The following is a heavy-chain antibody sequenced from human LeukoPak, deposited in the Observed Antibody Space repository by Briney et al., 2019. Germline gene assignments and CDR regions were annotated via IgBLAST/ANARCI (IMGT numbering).Heavy chain of an antibody. CDR3: AKSLRYCSSTSCNNWFDP. J-gene: IGHJ5*02. CDR2: ISGSGGST. Sequence: GGSLRLSCAASGFTFSSYAMSWVRQAPGKGLEWVSGISGSGGSTYYADSVKGQFTISRDNSRNTLYLQMNCLRAEDTAVYYCAKSLRYCSSTSCNNWFDPWGQGTLVTVSS. D-gene: IGHD2-2*01. CDR1: GFTFSSYA. V-gene: IGHV3-23*01.